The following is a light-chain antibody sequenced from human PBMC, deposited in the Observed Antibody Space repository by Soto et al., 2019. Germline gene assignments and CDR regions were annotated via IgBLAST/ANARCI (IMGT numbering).Light chain of an antibody. J-gene: IGLJ3*02. V-gene: IGLV2-23*02. CDR3: CSYAGTITFWV. CDR2: EVY. CDR1: SSDVGSYNF. Sequence: QSALTQPASVSGSPGQSITISCTGTSSDVGSYNFVSWYQQHPGKAPKLIIYEVYKRPSGVSNRFSGTKSGNTASVTISGLQAEDEADYYCCSYAGTITFWVFGGGTKVTVL.